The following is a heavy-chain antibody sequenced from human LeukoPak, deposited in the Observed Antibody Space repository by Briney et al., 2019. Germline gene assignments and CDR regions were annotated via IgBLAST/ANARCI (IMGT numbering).Heavy chain of an antibody. Sequence: PSETLSLTCTVSGGSISSSSHYWGWIRQPPGKGLEWIGSIYYSGSTYYNPSLKSRVTISVDTSKNQFSLKLRYVTAADTAVYYCARHENPHCTNGVCPRTFDYWAREPWSPSPQ. J-gene: IGHJ4*02. V-gene: IGHV4-39*01. CDR3: ARHENPHCTNGVCPRTFDY. D-gene: IGHD2-8*01. CDR1: GGSISSSSHY. CDR2: IYYSGST.